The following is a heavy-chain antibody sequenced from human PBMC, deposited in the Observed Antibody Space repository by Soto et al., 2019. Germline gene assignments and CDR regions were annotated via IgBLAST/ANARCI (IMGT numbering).Heavy chain of an antibody. J-gene: IGHJ4*02. D-gene: IGHD2-15*01. CDR1: GYTFTSYD. V-gene: IGHV1-8*01. Sequence: QVQLVQSGAEVKKPGASVKVSCKASGYTFTSYDINWVRQATGQGLEWMGWMNPNSGNTGYAQKFQGRVTMTRNTSISTAYMELSSLRSEDTAVYYCAREGVRYCSGGSCYSDYWGQGTLVTVSS. CDR2: MNPNSGNT. CDR3: AREGVRYCSGGSCYSDY.